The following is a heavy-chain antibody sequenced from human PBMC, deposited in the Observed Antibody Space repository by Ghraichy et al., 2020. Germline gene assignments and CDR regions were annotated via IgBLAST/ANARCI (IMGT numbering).Heavy chain of an antibody. D-gene: IGHD3-22*01. Sequence: GESLNISSAASGFTFSDYYMSWIRQAPGKGLEWVSYISSSGSTIYYADSVKGRFTISRDNAKNSLYLQMNSLRAEDTAVYYCAMGYDSSGYSFDYWGQGTLVTVSS. CDR1: GFTFSDYY. J-gene: IGHJ4*02. V-gene: IGHV3-11*01. CDR2: ISSSGSTI. CDR3: AMGYDSSGYSFDY.